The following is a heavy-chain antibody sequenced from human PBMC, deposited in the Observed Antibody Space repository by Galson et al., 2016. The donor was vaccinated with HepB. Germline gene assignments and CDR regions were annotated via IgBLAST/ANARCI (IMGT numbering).Heavy chain of an antibody. V-gene: IGHV3-23*01. J-gene: IGHJ4*02. D-gene: IGHD6-25*01. CDR2: ISGSGVRT. CDR1: GFTFRSYA. CDR3: TKDSSSAIWHL. Sequence: SLRLSCAASGFTFRSYAMNWVRQAPGKGLEWVSAISGSGVRTYYADSVKGRFTISRDNSKYTLYLQMNSLRAEDAAVYYCTKDSSSAIWHLWGQGTLVTVPS.